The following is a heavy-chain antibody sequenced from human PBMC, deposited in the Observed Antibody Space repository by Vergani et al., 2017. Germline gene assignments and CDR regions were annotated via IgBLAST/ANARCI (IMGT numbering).Heavy chain of an antibody. D-gene: IGHD3-10*01. CDR1: GYTFTGYY. Sequence: QVQLVQSGAEVKKPGASVKVSCKASGYTFTGYYMHWVRQAPGQGLEWMGWINPNSGGTNYAQKFQGRVTMTRDTSISTAYMELSRLRSDDTAVYYCARDLLWFGELGSPKPQYGMDVWGQGTTVTVSS. J-gene: IGHJ6*02. V-gene: IGHV1-2*02. CDR2: INPNSGGT. CDR3: ARDLLWFGELGSPKPQYGMDV.